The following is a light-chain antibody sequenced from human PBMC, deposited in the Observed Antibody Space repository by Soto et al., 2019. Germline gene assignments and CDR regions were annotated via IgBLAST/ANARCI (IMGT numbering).Light chain of an antibody. CDR1: SSDVGGYNY. V-gene: IGLV2-8*01. CDR2: EVN. Sequence: QSALTQPPSASGSPGQSVTISCTGTSSDVGGYNYVSWYQQYPGKAPKLMIYEVNKRPSGVPDRFSGSKSGNTASLTVSGLQAEDEADYYCSSYAGSNNLRLFGGGTKLTVL. CDR3: SSYAGSNNLRL. J-gene: IGLJ3*02.